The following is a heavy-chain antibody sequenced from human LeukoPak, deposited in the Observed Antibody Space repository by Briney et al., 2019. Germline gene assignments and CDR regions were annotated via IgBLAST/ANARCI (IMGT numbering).Heavy chain of an antibody. J-gene: IGHJ4*02. Sequence: PGGSLRLSCAASGFTFNSHNMNWVRQAPGKGPEWVAYISHIGTTIYYADSVKGRFTISRDNTKNSLYLQMNNLRAADTAIYYCARRRAYSSSWFLLDFWGQGVLVTVSS. CDR1: GFTFNSHN. CDR2: ISHIGTTI. CDR3: ARRRAYSSSWFLLDF. D-gene: IGHD6-13*01. V-gene: IGHV3-48*04.